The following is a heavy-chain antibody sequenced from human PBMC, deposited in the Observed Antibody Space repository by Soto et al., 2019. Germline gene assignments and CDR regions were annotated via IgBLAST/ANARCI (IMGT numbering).Heavy chain of an antibody. V-gene: IGHV4-34*01. Sequence: QVQLQQWGAGLLKPSETLSLTCAVYGGSFSGYYWSWIRQPPGKGLEWIGEINHSGSTNYNPSLKSRVSISVDMSKNQFSLKLSSVTAADTAVYSCAPWAYDGTTECFQHWGQGTLVTVSS. D-gene: IGHD1-1*01. J-gene: IGHJ1*01. CDR2: INHSGST. CDR1: GGSFSGYY. CDR3: APWAYDGTTECFQH.